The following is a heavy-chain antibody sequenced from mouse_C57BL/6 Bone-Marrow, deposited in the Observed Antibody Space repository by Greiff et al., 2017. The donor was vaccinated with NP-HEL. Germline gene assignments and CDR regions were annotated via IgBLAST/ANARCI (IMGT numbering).Heavy chain of an antibody. CDR1: GYTFTSYW. J-gene: IGHJ1*03. CDR3: AREGMVTTRGRYFDV. Sequence: VQLQQPGTELVKPGASVKLSCKASGYTFTSYWMHWVKQRPGQGLEWIGNITPCNGGTNSNEKFKSKATLTVDKSSSTAYMQLSSLTSEDSAVYYCAREGMVTTRGRYFDVWGTGTTVTVSS. CDR2: ITPCNGGT. V-gene: IGHV1-53*01. D-gene: IGHD2-2*01.